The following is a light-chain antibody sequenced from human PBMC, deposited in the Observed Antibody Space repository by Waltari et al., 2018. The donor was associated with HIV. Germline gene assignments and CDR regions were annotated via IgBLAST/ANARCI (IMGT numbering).Light chain of an antibody. V-gene: IGLV2-11*01. CDR1: SSDVGGYNY. CDR2: DVN. CDR3: CSYADNYPVV. Sequence: QSALTQPRSVSGSPGQSVTISCTGTSSDVGGYNYFSWYQHHPGKAPKFMIYDVNKRPSGVPDRFSGSKSGNTASLTISGLQAEDEADYYCCSYADNYPVVFGGGTKLTVL. J-gene: IGLJ2*01.